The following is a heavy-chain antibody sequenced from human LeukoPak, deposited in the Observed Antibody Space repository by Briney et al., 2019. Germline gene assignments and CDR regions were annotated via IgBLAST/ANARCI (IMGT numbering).Heavy chain of an antibody. J-gene: IGHJ4*02. CDR3: AKDDGPEMATMFDY. CDR1: GFTFSSYA. Sequence: GGSLRLSCAASGFTFSSYAMSWVRQAPGKGLEWVSAISGRGGSTYYADSVKGRFTISRDNSKNTLYLQMNSLRAEDTAVYYCAKDDGPEMATMFDYWGQGTLVTVSS. CDR2: ISGRGGST. V-gene: IGHV3-23*01. D-gene: IGHD5-24*01.